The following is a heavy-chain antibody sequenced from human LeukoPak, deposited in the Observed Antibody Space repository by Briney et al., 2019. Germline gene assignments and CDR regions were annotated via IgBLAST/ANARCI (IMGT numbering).Heavy chain of an antibody. CDR3: AKDERTAMVGRQGKYYFDY. Sequence: GGSLRLSRAASGFTFSSYAMSWVRQAPGKGLEWVSAISGSGGSTYYADSVKGRFTISRDNSKNTLYLQMNSLRAEDTAVYYCAKDERTAMVGRQGKYYFDYWGQGTLVTVSS. D-gene: IGHD5-18*01. J-gene: IGHJ4*02. V-gene: IGHV3-23*01. CDR1: GFTFSSYA. CDR2: ISGSGGST.